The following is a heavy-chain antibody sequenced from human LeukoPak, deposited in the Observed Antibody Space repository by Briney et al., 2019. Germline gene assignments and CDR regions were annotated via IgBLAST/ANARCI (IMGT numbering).Heavy chain of an antibody. CDR2: ISYDGSNK. Sequence: GGSLRLSCEASGFTFSSYGIHWDRQAPGKGLEWVAVISYDGSNKYYADSVKGRFTISRDNSKNTLYLQMNSLRAEDTAVYYCAKEPHYYYDSSGYYDYWGQGTLVTVSS. J-gene: IGHJ4*02. CDR3: AKEPHYYYDSSGYYDY. V-gene: IGHV3-30*18. D-gene: IGHD3-22*01. CDR1: GFTFSSYG.